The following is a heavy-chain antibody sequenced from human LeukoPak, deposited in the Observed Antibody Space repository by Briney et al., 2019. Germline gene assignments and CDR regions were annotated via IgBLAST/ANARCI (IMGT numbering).Heavy chain of an antibody. D-gene: IGHD6-13*01. CDR3: ARIAAAAKFDY. CDR2: ISWNSGSI. Sequence: GGSLRLSCAASGFTFDDYAMHWVRQAPGKGLEWVSGISWNSGSIGYADSVKGRFTISRDNAKNSLYLQMNSLRAEDTAVCYCARIAAAAKFDYWGQGTLVTVSS. J-gene: IGHJ4*02. V-gene: IGHV3-9*01. CDR1: GFTFDDYA.